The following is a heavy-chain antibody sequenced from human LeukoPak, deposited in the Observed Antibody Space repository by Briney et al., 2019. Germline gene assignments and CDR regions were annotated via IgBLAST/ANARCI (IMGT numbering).Heavy chain of an antibody. CDR3: ARGSGYYYGSGSSGMDV. CDR1: GYTFTSYG. Sequence: ASVKVSCKASGYTFTSYGISWVRQAPGQGLEWMGWISAYNGNTNYAQKLQGRVTMTTDTSTSTAYMELRSLRSDDTAVYYCARGSGYYYGSGSSGMDVWGQGTTVTVSS. D-gene: IGHD3-10*01. V-gene: IGHV1-18*01. CDR2: ISAYNGNT. J-gene: IGHJ6*02.